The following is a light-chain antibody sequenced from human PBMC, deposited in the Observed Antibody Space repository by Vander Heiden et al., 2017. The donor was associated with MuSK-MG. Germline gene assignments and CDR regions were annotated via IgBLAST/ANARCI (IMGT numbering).Light chain of an antibody. CDR3: QQSYNAPLT. Sequence: DIQMAQSPSSLSASVGDRVTITCRASQGIANYLNWYQKKPGKAPKVLIYAASSLQSGVPSRFSGRRSGTEFTLSISTLQLEDFATYYCQQSYNAPLTFGQGTKVEIK. J-gene: IGKJ1*01. CDR2: AAS. V-gene: IGKV1-39*01. CDR1: QGIANY.